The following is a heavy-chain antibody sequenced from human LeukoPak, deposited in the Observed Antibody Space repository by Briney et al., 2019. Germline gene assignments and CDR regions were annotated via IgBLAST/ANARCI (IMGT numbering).Heavy chain of an antibody. CDR1: GYTFVTYG. CDR3: ARGDFDFDS. D-gene: IGHD3-9*01. Sequence: ASVKVSCKASGYTFVTYGISWVRQAHGQGLEWMGWINPHTGETGTAQKFQDRVTMTADPFADTAYLDLRSLRPDDAAVYYCARGDFDFDSWGQGTLVTVS. V-gene: IGHV1-18*01. J-gene: IGHJ5*01. CDR2: INPHTGET.